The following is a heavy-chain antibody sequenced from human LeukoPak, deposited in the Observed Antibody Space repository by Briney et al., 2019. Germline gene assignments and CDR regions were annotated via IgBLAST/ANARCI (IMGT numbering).Heavy chain of an antibody. CDR3: ARHQVYDSISNPFDY. V-gene: IGHV4-39*01. Sequence: SETLSLTCTLSGGSITTTTYYWGWIRQPPGKGLEWIGSIYYSGSTYYNPSLKSRVTISVDTSKNQFSLKLSSVTAADTAVYYCARHQVYDSISNPFDYWGQGTLVTVSS. CDR1: GGSITTTTYY. D-gene: IGHD3-22*01. J-gene: IGHJ4*02. CDR2: IYYSGST.